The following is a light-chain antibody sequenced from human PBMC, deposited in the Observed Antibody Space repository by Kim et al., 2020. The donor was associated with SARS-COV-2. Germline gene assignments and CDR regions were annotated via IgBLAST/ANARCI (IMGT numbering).Light chain of an antibody. CDR2: QDS. V-gene: IGLV3-1*01. CDR1: KLGYKY. J-gene: IGLJ3*02. Sequence: SVSPGQTASITCSGDKLGYKYACWYQQKPGQCPVLVIYQDSKRPSGIPERFSGSNSGNTATLTISGTQAMDEADYYCQAWDSSTEVFGGGTQLTVL. CDR3: QAWDSSTEV.